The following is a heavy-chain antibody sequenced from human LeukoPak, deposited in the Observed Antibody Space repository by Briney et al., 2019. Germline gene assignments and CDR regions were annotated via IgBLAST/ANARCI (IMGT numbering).Heavy chain of an antibody. J-gene: IGHJ5*02. Sequence: PGGSLRLSCAASGFTFSNAWMHWVRQAPGKGLVWVSRINSDGSSTSYADSVKGRFTISRDNAKNTLYLQMNSLRAEDTAVYYCARQDSSGYYHNWFDPWGQGTLVTVSS. D-gene: IGHD3-22*01. CDR3: ARQDSSGYYHNWFDP. V-gene: IGHV3-74*01. CDR2: INSDGSST. CDR1: GFTFSNAW.